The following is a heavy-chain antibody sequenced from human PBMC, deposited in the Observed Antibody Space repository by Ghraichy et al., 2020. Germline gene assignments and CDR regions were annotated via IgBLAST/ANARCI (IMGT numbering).Heavy chain of an antibody. CDR3: ARVGRESGSYYGLDY. CDR2: ISAYNGNT. Sequence: ASVKVSCKASGYTFTSYGISWVRQAPGQGLEWMGWISAYNGNTNYAQKLQGRVTMTTDTSTSTAYMELRSLRSDDTAVYYCARVGRESGSYYGLDYWGQGTLVTVSS. D-gene: IGHD1-26*01. CDR1: GYTFTSYG. V-gene: IGHV1-18*01. J-gene: IGHJ4*02.